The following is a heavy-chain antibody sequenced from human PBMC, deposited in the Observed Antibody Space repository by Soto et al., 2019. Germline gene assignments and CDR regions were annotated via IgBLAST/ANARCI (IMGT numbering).Heavy chain of an antibody. Sequence: QVQLVQSGAEVKKPGSSVKVSCKASGGTYNTFAISWVRQAPGQGLEWMGGIIPVLGPAFYAQKFQGRVTITADKSTTTAYLELTSLRSEDTAMYYCVRAAKRNFDYWGQGTLVTVSS. CDR1: GGTYNTFA. CDR3: VRAAKRNFDY. J-gene: IGHJ4*02. CDR2: IIPVLGPA. V-gene: IGHV1-69*06.